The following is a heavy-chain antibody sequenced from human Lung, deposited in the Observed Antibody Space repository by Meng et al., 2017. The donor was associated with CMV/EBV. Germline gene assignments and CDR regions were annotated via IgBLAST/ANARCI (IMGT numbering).Heavy chain of an antibody. CDR3: AKCRSGIAAALNY. CDR1: GFIFSNYA. V-gene: IGHV3-23*01. D-gene: IGHD6-13*01. J-gene: IGHJ4*02. Sequence: ESLKISXAASGFIFSNYALSWVRQAPGKGLEWVSTISDSGGNTYYADSVKGRFTISRDNSKNTLYLQMNSLRAEDTAVYYCAKCRSGIAAALNYWGQGTLVTVSS. CDR2: ISDSGGNT.